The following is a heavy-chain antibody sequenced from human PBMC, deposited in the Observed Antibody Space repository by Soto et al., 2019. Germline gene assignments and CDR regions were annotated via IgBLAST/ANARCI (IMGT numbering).Heavy chain of an antibody. V-gene: IGHV4-31*11. J-gene: IGHJ4*02. Sequence: LSLTCAVSGGFISTGGYYWNWIRQHPGDGLEWIGYIHDSGSTYDNPSLRGRVTMSLDTSNNQFSLKLSSVTAADTAIYYCARFDPGPYYFDFWGRGTLVTVSS. CDR2: IHDSGST. CDR1: GGFISTGGYY. CDR3: ARFDPGPYYFDF. D-gene: IGHD3-9*01.